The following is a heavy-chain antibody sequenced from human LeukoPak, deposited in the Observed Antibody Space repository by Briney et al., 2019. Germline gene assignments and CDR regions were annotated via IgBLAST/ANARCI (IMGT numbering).Heavy chain of an antibody. V-gene: IGHV1-18*04. CDR1: GYTFTAYS. Sequence: ASVKVSCKASGYTFTAYSMHWVRQAPGQGLEYMGWLNPNSGDTNSAQKLQGRVTMTTDTSTSTAYMELRSLRSDDTAVYYCARSHNWNYWSDAFDIWGQGTMVTVSS. D-gene: IGHD1-7*01. CDR3: ARSHNWNYWSDAFDI. CDR2: LNPNSGDT. J-gene: IGHJ3*02.